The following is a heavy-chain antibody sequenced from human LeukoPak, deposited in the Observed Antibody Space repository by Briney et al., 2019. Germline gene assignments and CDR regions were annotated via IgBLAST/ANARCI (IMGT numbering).Heavy chain of an antibody. CDR3: ARGRYCSSTSCYWHYYYYMDV. CDR1: GGSFSGYY. V-gene: IGHV4-34*01. CDR2: INHSGST. Sequence: SETLSLTCAVYGGSFSGYYWSWIRQPPGKGLEWIGEINHSGSTNYNPSLKSRVTISVDTSKNQFSLKLSSVTAADTAVYYCARGRYCSSTSCYWHYYYYMDVWGKGTTVTVSS. J-gene: IGHJ6*03. D-gene: IGHD2-2*01.